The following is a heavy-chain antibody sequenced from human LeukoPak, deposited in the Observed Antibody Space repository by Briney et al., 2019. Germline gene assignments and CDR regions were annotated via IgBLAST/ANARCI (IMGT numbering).Heavy chain of an antibody. J-gene: IGHJ4*02. CDR3: ARVTMGTFDY. CDR2: INHSGST. Sequence: KPSETLSLTCTVSGGSISSYYWSWIRQPPGKGLEWIGEINHSGSTNYNPSLKSRVTISVDTSKNQFSLKLSSVTAADTAVYYCARVTMGTFDYWGQGTLVTVSS. CDR1: GGSISSYY. V-gene: IGHV4-34*01. D-gene: IGHD3-10*01.